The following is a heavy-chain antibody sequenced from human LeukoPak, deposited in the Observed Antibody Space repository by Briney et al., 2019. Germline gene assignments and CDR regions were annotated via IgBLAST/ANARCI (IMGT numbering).Heavy chain of an antibody. V-gene: IGHV3-23*01. CDR3: AKGFVLLGYMDV. CDR2: ISGSGGST. Sequence: GGSLRLSCAASGFTFSSYAMSWVRQAPGKGLEWVSAISGSGGSTYYTDSVKGRFTISRDNSKNTLYLQMNSLRAEDTAVYYCAKGFVLLGYMDVWGKGTTVTVSS. CDR1: GFTFSSYA. J-gene: IGHJ6*03. D-gene: IGHD3-16*02.